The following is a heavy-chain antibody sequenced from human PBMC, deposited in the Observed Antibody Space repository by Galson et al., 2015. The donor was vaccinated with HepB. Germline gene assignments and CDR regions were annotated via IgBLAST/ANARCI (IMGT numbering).Heavy chain of an antibody. Sequence: PALVKPPQTLTLTCTFSGFSLSTSGMCVSWIRQPPGKALEWLARIDWDDRKYYSTSLKTRLTISKDTFKNQVVLTMTNMDPVDTATYYCARFVAVAGNYFVYWGQGALVNASA. CDR3: ARFVAVAGNYFVY. D-gene: IGHD6-19*01. J-gene: IGHJ4*02. CDR2: IDWDDRK. V-gene: IGHV2-70*11. CDR1: GFSLSTSGMC.